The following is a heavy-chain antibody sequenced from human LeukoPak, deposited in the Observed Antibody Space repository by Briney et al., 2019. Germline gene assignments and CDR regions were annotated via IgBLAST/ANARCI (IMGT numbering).Heavy chain of an antibody. D-gene: IGHD2-15*01. CDR1: GGSFSGYY. V-gene: IGHV4-34*01. CDR2: INHSGST. J-gene: IGHJ5*02. Sequence: PSETLSLTCAVYGGSFSGYYWSWIRQPPGKGLEWIGEINHSGSTNYNPSLKSRVTISVDTSKNQFSLKLSSVTAADTAVYYCARGGRVVVVAASYNWFDPWGQGTLVTVSS. CDR3: ARGGRVVVVAASYNWFDP.